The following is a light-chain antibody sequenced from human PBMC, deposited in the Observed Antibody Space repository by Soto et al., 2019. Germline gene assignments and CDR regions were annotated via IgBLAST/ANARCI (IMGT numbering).Light chain of an antibody. V-gene: IGKV3-15*01. CDR2: GAS. CDR1: QSVSTN. J-gene: IGKJ4*01. Sequence: EILMTQSPATLSVSPGERAALSCRATQSVSTNVAWFQQKPGQAPRLLIYGASTRATGVPARFSGSGSGTEFTLTISSLQSEDFALYFCQQYNNWPSFTFGGGTKVDIK. CDR3: QQYNNWPSFT.